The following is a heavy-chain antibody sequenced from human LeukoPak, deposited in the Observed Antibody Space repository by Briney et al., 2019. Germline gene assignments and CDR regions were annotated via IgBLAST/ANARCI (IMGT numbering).Heavy chain of an antibody. CDR2: ISGSGGST. J-gene: IGHJ3*02. CDR1: GFTFSSYA. V-gene: IGHV3-23*01. D-gene: IGHD3-22*01. CDR3: AKDIDYYDSSGFYPGAFDI. Sequence: GGSLRLSCAASGFTFSSYAMSWVRQAPGKGLEWVSAISGSGGSTYYADSVKGRFTISRDNSKNTLYLQMNSMRAEDTAVYYCAKDIDYYDSSGFYPGAFDIWGQGTMVTVSS.